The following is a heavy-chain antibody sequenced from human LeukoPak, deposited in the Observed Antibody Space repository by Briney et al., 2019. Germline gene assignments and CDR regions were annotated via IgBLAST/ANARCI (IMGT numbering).Heavy chain of an antibody. CDR2: FYYSATT. CDR3: SRQGGYYDSSGSVDY. CDR1: GGSISSSGHY. D-gene: IGHD3-22*01. V-gene: IGHV4-39*01. J-gene: IGHJ4*02. Sequence: SETLSLTCSVSGGSISSSGHYWGWIRQSPGKGLEWIGSFYYSATTYYNPSLKSRVIISVDTSKNQFSLNLSSVTAADTAVYYCSRQGGYYDSSGSVDYWGPGTLVTVSS.